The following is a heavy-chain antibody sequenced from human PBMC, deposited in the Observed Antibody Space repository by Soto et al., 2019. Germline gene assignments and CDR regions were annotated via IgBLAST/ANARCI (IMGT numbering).Heavy chain of an antibody. V-gene: IGHV1-3*01. CDR1: GYTFTSYA. D-gene: IGHD6-13*01. CDR2: INVGNGNT. CDR3: ARYTSSWYDSNWFDP. J-gene: IGHJ5*02. Sequence: AASVKVSCKASGYTFTSYAMHWVRQAPGQRLEWMGWINVGNGNTKYSQKFQGRVTITRDTSASTAYMELSSLRSEDTAVYYCARYTSSWYDSNWFDPWGQGTLVTVSS.